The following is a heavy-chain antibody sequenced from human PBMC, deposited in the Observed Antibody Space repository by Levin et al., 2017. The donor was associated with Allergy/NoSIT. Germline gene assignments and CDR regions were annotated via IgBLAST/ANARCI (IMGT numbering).Heavy chain of an antibody. Sequence: SLKISCAASGFTFDDYAMHWVRQAPGKGLEWVSGISWNSGSIGYADSVKGRFTISRDNAKNSLYLQMNSLRAEDTALYYCAKGYSSGWYFGAFDIWGQGTMVTVSS. CDR2: ISWNSGSI. V-gene: IGHV3-9*01. CDR1: GFTFDDYA. J-gene: IGHJ3*02. D-gene: IGHD6-19*01. CDR3: AKGYSSGWYFGAFDI.